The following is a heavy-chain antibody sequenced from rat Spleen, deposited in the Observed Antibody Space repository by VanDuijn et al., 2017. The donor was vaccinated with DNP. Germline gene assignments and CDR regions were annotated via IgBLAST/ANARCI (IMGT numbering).Heavy chain of an antibody. J-gene: IGHJ2*01. CDR2: IIYDGSRT. Sequence: EVQLVESGGGLVQPGRSLKLSCAASGFTFSDHNMAWVRQAPKKGLEWVATIIYDGSRTYYRDSVKGRFTISRDNAKSTLYLQMDSLRSEDMATYYCARYYSGYNFFDYWGRGVMVTVSS. V-gene: IGHV5S10*01. CDR3: ARYYSGYNFFDY. D-gene: IGHD4-3*01. CDR1: GFTFSDHN.